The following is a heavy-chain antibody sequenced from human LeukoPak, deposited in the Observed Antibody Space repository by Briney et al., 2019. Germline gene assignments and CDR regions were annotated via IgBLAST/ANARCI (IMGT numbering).Heavy chain of an antibody. CDR1: GYTFTGYY. Sequence: ASVKVSCKASGYTFTGYYMHWVRQAPGQGLDWMGWINPNSGGTNYAQKFQGRVTMTRDTSISTAYMELSRLRSDDTAVYYCARGVWQQLPLGWFDPWGQGTLVTVSS. CDR3: ARGVWQQLPLGWFDP. D-gene: IGHD6-13*01. CDR2: INPNSGGT. V-gene: IGHV1-2*02. J-gene: IGHJ5*02.